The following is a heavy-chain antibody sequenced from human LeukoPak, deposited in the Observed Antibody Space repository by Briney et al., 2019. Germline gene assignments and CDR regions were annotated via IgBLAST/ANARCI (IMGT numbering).Heavy chain of an antibody. Sequence: ASVKVSCKVSGYTLTELSMHWVRQAPGKGLEWMGGFDPEDGATIYAQKFQGRVTMTEDTSTDTAYMELTSLRSEDTALYYCATIYNWNDYPYWGQGTLVTVSS. V-gene: IGHV1-24*01. CDR2: FDPEDGAT. D-gene: IGHD1-20*01. CDR3: ATIYNWNDYPY. CDR1: GYTLTELS. J-gene: IGHJ4*02.